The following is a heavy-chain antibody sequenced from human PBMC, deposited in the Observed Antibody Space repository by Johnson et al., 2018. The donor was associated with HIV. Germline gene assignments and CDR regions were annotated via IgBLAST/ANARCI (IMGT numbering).Heavy chain of an antibody. D-gene: IGHD4-23*01. CDR2: ISYGGNEK. CDR1: GFTFSNYA. J-gene: IGHJ3*02. V-gene: IGHV3-30*04. CDR3: ARKSVINFVAFDI. Sequence: QVQLVESGGGVVHPGRSLRLSCAASGFTFSNYAIHWVRQAPGKGLEWVAIISYGGNEKYYADSVRGRFTISRDDSKNTLFLQMNSLRVADTAVYFCARKSVINFVAFDIWGQGTIVTVSS.